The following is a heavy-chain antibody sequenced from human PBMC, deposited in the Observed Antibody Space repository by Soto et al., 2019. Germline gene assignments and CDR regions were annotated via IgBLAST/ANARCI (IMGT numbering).Heavy chain of an antibody. CDR3: ATGGTGGYFDY. CDR1: GFTFSSYG. Sequence: QVQLVESGGGVVQPGRSLRLSCAASGFTFSSYGMHWVRQAPGKGLEWVAVIWYDGSNKYYADSVKGRFTISRDNSKNTLHLQMNSLRAEDTAVYYCATGGTGGYFDYWGQGTLVTVSS. V-gene: IGHV3-33*01. J-gene: IGHJ4*02. CDR2: IWYDGSNK. D-gene: IGHD3-10*01.